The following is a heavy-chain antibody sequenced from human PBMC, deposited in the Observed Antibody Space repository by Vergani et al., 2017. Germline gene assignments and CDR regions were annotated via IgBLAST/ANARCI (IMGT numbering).Heavy chain of an antibody. CDR2: ISSSSSYI. CDR3: ARVPGYGSGRAPLGY. CDR1: GFTFSSYS. V-gene: IGHV3-21*01. J-gene: IGHJ4*02. Sequence: EVQLVESGGGLVKPGGSLRLSCAASGFTFSSYSMNWVRQAPGKGLEWVSSISSSSSYINYADSVKGRFTISRDNAKNALYLQMNSLRAEDTAVYYCARVPGYGSGRAPLGYWGQGTLVTVSS. D-gene: IGHD3-10*01.